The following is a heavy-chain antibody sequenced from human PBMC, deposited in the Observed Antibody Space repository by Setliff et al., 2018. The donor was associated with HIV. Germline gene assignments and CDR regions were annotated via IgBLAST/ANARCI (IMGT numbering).Heavy chain of an antibody. CDR2: ISYNGSAI. CDR1: GFAFSGHQ. CDR3: ARDRVVGATLDPLDL. V-gene: IGHV3-48*03. D-gene: IGHD1-26*01. Sequence: GGSLRLSCAASGFAFSGHQMSWVRQAPGKGLEWVAYISYNGSAIHYADSVKGRFTISRDNAKNSLYLQMNSLRAEDTAVYYCARDRVVGATLDPLDLWGQGTMVTVSS. J-gene: IGHJ3*01.